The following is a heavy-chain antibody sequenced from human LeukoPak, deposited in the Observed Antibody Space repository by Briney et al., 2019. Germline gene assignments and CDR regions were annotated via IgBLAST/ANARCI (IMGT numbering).Heavy chain of an antibody. CDR2: IYYSGST. V-gene: IGHV4-39*01. Sequence: SETLSLTCTVSGGSISSSSYYWGWIRQPPEKGLEWIGSIYYSGSTYYNPSLKSRVTISVDTSKNQFSLKLSSVTAADTAVYYCAAHFLYSGSPRDFDYWGQGTLVTVSS. J-gene: IGHJ4*02. D-gene: IGHD1-26*01. CDR3: AAHFLYSGSPRDFDY. CDR1: GGSISSSSYY.